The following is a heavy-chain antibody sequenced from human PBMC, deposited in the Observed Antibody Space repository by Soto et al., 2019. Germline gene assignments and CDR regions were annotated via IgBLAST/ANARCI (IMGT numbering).Heavy chain of an antibody. CDR1: GFTFSSYG. J-gene: IGHJ4*02. Sequence: GGSLRLSCAASGFTFSSYGMHWVRQAPGKGLEWVAVIWYDGSNKYYADSVKGRFTISRDNSKNTLYLQMNSLRAEDTAVYYCARDTPEYSSSPQSGFYYWGQGTLVTVSS. D-gene: IGHD6-6*01. V-gene: IGHV3-33*01. CDR2: IWYDGSNK. CDR3: ARDTPEYSSSPQSGFYY.